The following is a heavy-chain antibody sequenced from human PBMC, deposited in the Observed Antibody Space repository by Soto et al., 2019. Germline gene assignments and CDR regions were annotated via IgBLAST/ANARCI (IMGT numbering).Heavy chain of an antibody. D-gene: IGHD6-13*01. CDR3: ARKRIAAAACDY. J-gene: IGHJ4*02. CDR1: GFTFSSYA. Sequence: QVQLVESGGGVVQPGRSLRLSCAASGFTFSSYAMHWVRQAPGKGLEWVAVISYDGSNKYYADSVKGRFIISRDNSKNTLYLQMNSLRAEDTAVYYCARKRIAAAACDYWGQGTLVTVSS. CDR2: ISYDGSNK. V-gene: IGHV3-30-3*01.